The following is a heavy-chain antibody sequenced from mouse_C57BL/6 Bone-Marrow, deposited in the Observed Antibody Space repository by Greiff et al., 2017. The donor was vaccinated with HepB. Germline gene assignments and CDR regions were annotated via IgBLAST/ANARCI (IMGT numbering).Heavy chain of an antibody. J-gene: IGHJ3*01. CDR2: ISDGGSYT. CDR1: GFTFSSYA. Sequence: EVNVVESGGGLVKPGGSLKLSCAASGFTFSSYAMSWVRQTPEKRLEWVATISDGGSYTYYPDNVKGRFTISRDNAKNNLYLQMSHLKSEDTAMYYCARYYYGFAYWGQGTLVTVSA. D-gene: IGHD1-1*01. CDR3: ARYYYGFAY. V-gene: IGHV5-4*03.